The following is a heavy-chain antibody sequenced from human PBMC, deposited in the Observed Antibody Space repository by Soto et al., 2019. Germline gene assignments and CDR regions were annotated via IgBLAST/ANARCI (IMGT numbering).Heavy chain of an antibody. D-gene: IGHD3-10*01. Sequence: ESGGGVVQPGRSLRLSCAASGFTFSSYGMHWVRQAPGKGLEWVAGIWYDGSNKYYADSVKGRFTISRDNSKNTLYLQMNSLRAEDTAVYYCARGDYYGSGSYYYYYYGMDVWGQGTTVTVSS. CDR1: GFTFSSYG. CDR2: IWYDGSNK. CDR3: ARGDYYGSGSYYYYYYGMDV. J-gene: IGHJ6*02. V-gene: IGHV3-33*01.